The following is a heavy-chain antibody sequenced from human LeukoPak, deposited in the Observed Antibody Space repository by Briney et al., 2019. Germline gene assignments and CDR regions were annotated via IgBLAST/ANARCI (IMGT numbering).Heavy chain of an antibody. V-gene: IGHV3-48*02. CDR2: ITYSSSTK. J-gene: IGHJ4*02. Sequence: GGSLRLSCAASGFTFSSYSMNWVRQAPGKGLEWVSYITYSSSTKYYADSVKGRFTISRDNSKNSLYLQMNSLRDEDTAVYYFARSVGYYDDSSGQFDYWGQGTMVSVCS. CDR1: GFTFSSYS. CDR3: ARSVGYYDDSSGQFDY. D-gene: IGHD3-22*01.